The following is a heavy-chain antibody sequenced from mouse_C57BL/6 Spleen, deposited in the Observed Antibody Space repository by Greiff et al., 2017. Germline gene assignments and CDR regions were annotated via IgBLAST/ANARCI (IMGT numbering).Heavy chain of an antibody. V-gene: IGHV2-5*01. CDR1: GFSLTSYG. J-gene: IGHJ2*01. Sequence: VQLQQSGPGLVQPSQSLSITCTVSGFSLTSYGVHWVRQSPGKGLEWLGVIWRGGSTAYNAAFMSSLSITKDHSKSQVLCKMNCVQAADTAICYWAKDDSDGYFDVWGTGTTLTVSS. CDR2: IWRGGST. D-gene: IGHD2-4*01. CDR3: AKDDSDGYFDV.